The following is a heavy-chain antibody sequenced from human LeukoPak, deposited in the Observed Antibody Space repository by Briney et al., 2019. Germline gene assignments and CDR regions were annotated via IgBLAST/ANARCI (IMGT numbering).Heavy chain of an antibody. CDR2: INSDGSST. J-gene: IGHJ3*02. CDR3: VLDLFSSFAFDI. CDR1: GFTFSRYW. V-gene: IGHV3-74*01. D-gene: IGHD3/OR15-3a*01. Sequence: GGSLGLACAASGFTFSRYWVHWVRQAPGKGLLWVSRINSDGSSTYCADSVKGRFTTSRDNAKNALHPQMNSLTAEDTAVYYCVLDLFSSFAFDIWGQGTMVTVSS.